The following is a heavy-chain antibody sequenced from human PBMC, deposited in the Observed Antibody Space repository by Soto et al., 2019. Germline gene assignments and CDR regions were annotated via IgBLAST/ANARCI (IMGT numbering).Heavy chain of an antibody. V-gene: IGHV3-66*01. CDR3: AREPRYCRGGSCSITGDAFDI. CDR2: ISNRGDT. D-gene: IGHD2-15*01. J-gene: IGHJ3*02. CDR1: GFIVSDTY. Sequence: EVHLVESGGGLVQPGGSLRLSCTASGFIVSDTYMNWVRQAPGKGLEWVSVISNRGDTHYADSVRGRFSVSRDIADNTVHLQMNNLIVEGTAVYYCAREPRYCRGGSCSITGDAFDIWGQGTMVTVSS.